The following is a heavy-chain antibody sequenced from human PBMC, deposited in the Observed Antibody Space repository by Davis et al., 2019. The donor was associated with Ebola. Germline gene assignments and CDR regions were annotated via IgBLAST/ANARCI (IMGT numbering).Heavy chain of an antibody. CDR1: GGSISSGGYY. D-gene: IGHD4-23*01. Sequence: SETLSLTCTVSGGSISSGGYYWSWIRQHPGKGLEWIGYIYYSGSTYYNPSLKSRVTISVDTSKNQFSLKLSSVTAADTAVYYCARGTGGNSYYWGQGTLVTASS. CDR2: IYYSGST. V-gene: IGHV4-31*03. J-gene: IGHJ4*02. CDR3: ARGTGGNSYY.